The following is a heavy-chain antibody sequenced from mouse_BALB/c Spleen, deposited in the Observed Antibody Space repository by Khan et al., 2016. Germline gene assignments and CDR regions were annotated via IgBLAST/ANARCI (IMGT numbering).Heavy chain of an antibody. CDR1: GFNIKDYY. V-gene: IGHV14-4*02. CDR2: IDPGNGDT. D-gene: IGHD2-1*01. J-gene: IGHJ3*01. CDR3: YVGNYEFAY. Sequence: VQLQQSGADLVRSGASVKLSCTASGFNIKDYYMHWVKQRPEQGLEWIGWIDPGNGDTEYVPKFQGKATMTADTSSNTAYLQLSSLTSEDTAAYYCYVGNYEFAYWGQGTLVTVSA.